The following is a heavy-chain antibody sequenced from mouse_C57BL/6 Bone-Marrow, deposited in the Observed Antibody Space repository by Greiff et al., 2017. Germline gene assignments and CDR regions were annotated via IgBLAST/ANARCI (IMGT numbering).Heavy chain of an antibody. CDR1: GYTFTSYG. J-gene: IGHJ3*01. Sequence: QVQLKQSGAELARPGASVTLSCKASGYTFTSYGISWVKQRTGQGLEWIGKIYPRSGNPYYHEKFKGKAPLTAAKSSSTAYMELRSLTSEDSAFYFCARRYFGLFAYWGQGTLVTVSA. CDR2: IYPRSGNP. D-gene: IGHD3-1*01. V-gene: IGHV1-81*01. CDR3: ARRYFGLFAY.